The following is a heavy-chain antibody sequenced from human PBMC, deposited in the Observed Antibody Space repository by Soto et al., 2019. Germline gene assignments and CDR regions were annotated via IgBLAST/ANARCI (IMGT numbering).Heavy chain of an antibody. D-gene: IGHD3-9*01. Sequence: ASVKGSCKASGYTFTAFYMNWVRQAPGQGLEWMGWVNPNTGVAKYAQKFQGRVTMTRDTSINTAYMELSGLTSDDTAVYYCTTLRLDPWGQGTLVTVS. CDR1: GYTFTAFY. J-gene: IGHJ5*02. CDR2: VNPNTGVA. CDR3: TTLRLDP. V-gene: IGHV1-2*02.